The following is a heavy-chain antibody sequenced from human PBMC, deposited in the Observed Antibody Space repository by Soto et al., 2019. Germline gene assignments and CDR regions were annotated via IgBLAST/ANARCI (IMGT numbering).Heavy chain of an antibody. CDR3: ASDLSTGYCSGGSCYSSDAFDI. CDR2: ISSSSSYI. D-gene: IGHD2-15*01. J-gene: IGHJ3*02. V-gene: IGHV3-21*01. Sequence: GGSLRLSCAASGFTFSSYSMNWVRQAPGKGLEWVSSISSSSSYIYYADSVKGRFTISRDNAKNSLYLQMNSLRADDTAVYYCASDLSTGYCSGGSCYSSDAFDIWSQGTMVTVSS. CDR1: GFTFSSYS.